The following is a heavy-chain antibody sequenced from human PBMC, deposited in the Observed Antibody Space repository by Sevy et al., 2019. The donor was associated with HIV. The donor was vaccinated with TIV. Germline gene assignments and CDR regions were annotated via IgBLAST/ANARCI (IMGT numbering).Heavy chain of an antibody. V-gene: IGHV3-48*02. CDR3: ARDPTFVLRFLEWSNYMDV. CDR1: GFTFSSYS. J-gene: IGHJ6*03. D-gene: IGHD3-3*01. CDR2: ISSSSITI. Sequence: GGSLRLSCAASGFTFSSYSMNWVRQAPGKGLEWVSYISSSSITIYYADSVKGRFTISRDNAKNSLYLQMNSLRDEDTAVYYCARDPTFVLRFLEWSNYMDVWGKGTTVTVSS.